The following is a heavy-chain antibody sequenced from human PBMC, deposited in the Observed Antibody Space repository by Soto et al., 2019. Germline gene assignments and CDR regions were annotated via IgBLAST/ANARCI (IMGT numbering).Heavy chain of an antibody. CDR3: VRQHIADATVGRDYYGMDV. V-gene: IGHV1-18*01. D-gene: IGHD6-13*01. CDR1: GYTFNSFG. J-gene: IGHJ6*02. Sequence: QVQLVQSGAEVKKPGASVKVSCKASGYTFNSFGISWVRQAPGQGLEWMGWISAYNGNTNYAQKFQGRVTMTTDTSTSTAYMELRSLTSDDTAVYYCVRQHIADATVGRDYYGMDVWGQGTTVTVSS. CDR2: ISAYNGNT.